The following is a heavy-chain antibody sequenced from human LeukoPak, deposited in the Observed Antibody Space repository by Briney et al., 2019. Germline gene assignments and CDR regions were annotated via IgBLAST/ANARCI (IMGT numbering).Heavy chain of an antibody. J-gene: IGHJ4*02. CDR1: GLSFSSYW. CDR2: IKSDGGEK. V-gene: IGHV3-7*04. D-gene: IGHD6-19*01. CDR3: ARAGWFSFDY. Sequence: GGSLSLSCAASGLSFSSYWISWVRQAPGKGLEWVATIKSDGGEKYYVDSVKGRFTISRDNAKNSLYLQMNSLRAEDTAVYYCARAGWFSFDYWGQGTLVTVSS.